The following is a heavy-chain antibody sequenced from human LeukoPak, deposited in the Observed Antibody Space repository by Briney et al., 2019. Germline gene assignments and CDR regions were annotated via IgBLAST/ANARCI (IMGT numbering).Heavy chain of an antibody. Sequence: GGSLRLSCEGSGFTFSNYWIGWVRQAPGKGLQWVANIKTDGSEKYYVDSVKGRFTISRDNAKNSLYLQMNSLRAEDTAVYYCATYSSLNRREFQYWGQGTLLTVSS. CDR2: IKTDGSEK. V-gene: IGHV3-7*01. CDR1: GFTFSNYW. D-gene: IGHD3-22*01. J-gene: IGHJ1*01. CDR3: ATYSSLNRREFQY.